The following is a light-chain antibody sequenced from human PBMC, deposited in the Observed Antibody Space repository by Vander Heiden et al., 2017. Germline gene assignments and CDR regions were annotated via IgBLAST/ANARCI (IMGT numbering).Light chain of an antibody. V-gene: IGLV1-51*01. CDR1: SSNIGNNY. Sequence: QSVLTQPPSVSAAPGHKVTISCSGSSSNIGNNYVSWYQQLPGTAPKLLIYDNNKRPSGIPDRFSGSKCGTSATLGITGLQTGDEADYYCGTWDSSLSAGVFGGGTKLTVL. CDR3: GTWDSSLSAGV. J-gene: IGLJ3*02. CDR2: DNN.